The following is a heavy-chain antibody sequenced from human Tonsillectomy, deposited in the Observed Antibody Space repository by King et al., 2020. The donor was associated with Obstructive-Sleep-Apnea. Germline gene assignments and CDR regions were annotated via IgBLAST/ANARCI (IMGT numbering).Heavy chain of an antibody. CDR2: INPSGGST. Sequence: VQLVESGAEVKKPGASVKVSCKASGYTFTNYYMHWVRQAPGQGLEWMGIINPSGGSTSYAQKFQGRVTMTRDTSTSTVYMERSSLRSEDTAVYYCARAVGATTYYFDYWGQGTLVTVSS. J-gene: IGHJ4*02. V-gene: IGHV1-46*01. CDR1: GYTFTNYY. D-gene: IGHD1-26*01. CDR3: ARAVGATTYYFDY.